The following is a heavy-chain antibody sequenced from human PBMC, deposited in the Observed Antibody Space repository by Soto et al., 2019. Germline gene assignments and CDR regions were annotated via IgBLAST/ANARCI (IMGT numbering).Heavy chain of an antibody. CDR3: AKGGVGSTSNAFDI. CDR1: GFTFRRYG. J-gene: IGHJ3*02. D-gene: IGHD1-26*01. CDR2: ISYDGSNK. V-gene: IGHV3-30*18. Sequence: ESGGGVVQPGRSLRLSCAASGFTFRRYGMHWVRQAPGKGLEWVAVISYDGSNKYYADSVKGRFTISRDNSKNTLYLQMNSLRAEDTAVYYCAKGGVGSTSNAFDIWGQGTMVTVSS.